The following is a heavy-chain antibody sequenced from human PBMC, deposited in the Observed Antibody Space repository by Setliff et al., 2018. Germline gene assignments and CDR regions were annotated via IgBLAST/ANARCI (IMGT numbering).Heavy chain of an antibody. CDR1: GFTFSNYW. Sequence: PGGSLRLSCAASGFTFSNYWMSWVRQAPGKGMEWVSYISSSSSTIYYADSLKGRFTISRDNAKNSLYLQMNSLRAEDTAVYYCARVSRSYGLPLDYWSQGTLVTVSS. J-gene: IGHJ4*02. D-gene: IGHD5-18*01. CDR3: ARVSRSYGLPLDY. V-gene: IGHV3-48*01. CDR2: ISSSSSTI.